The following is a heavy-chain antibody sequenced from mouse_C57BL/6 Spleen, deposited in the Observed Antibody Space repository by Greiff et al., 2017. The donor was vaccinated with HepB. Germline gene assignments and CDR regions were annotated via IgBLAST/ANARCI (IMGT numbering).Heavy chain of an antibody. J-gene: IGHJ4*01. CDR1: GYTFTDYY. Sequence: VQLQQSGPELVKPGASVKISCKASGYTFTDYYMNWVKQSHGKSLEWIGDINPNNGGTSYNQKFKGKATLTVVKSSSTAYMELRSLTSEDSAVYYCARVLRQRDYAMDYWGQGTSVTVSS. CDR2: INPNNGGT. V-gene: IGHV1-26*01. D-gene: IGHD1-1*01. CDR3: ARVLRQRDYAMDY.